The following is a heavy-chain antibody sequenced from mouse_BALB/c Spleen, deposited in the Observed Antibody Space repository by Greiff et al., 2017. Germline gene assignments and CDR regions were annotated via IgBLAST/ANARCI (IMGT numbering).Heavy chain of an antibody. J-gene: IGHJ4*01. Sequence: EVKLVESGGGLVKPGGSLKLSCAASGFTFSSYAMSWVRQTPEKRLEWVASISSGGSTYYPDSVKGRFTISRDNARNILYLQMSNLRSEDTAMYYCARGYYDYAAMDYWGQGTSVTVSS. CDR2: ISSGGST. V-gene: IGHV5-6-5*01. D-gene: IGHD2-1*01. CDR1: GFTFSSYA. CDR3: ARGYYDYAAMDY.